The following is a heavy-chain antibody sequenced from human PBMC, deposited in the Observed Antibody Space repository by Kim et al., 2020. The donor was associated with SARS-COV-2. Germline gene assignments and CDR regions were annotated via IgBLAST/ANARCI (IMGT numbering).Heavy chain of an antibody. J-gene: IGHJ4*02. V-gene: IGHV3-33*08. CDR3: ARTDKEFCGGDCYSTALFDY. Sequence: GGSLRLSCAASGFTFSSYGMHWVRQAPGKGLEWVAVIWYDGSNKYYADSVKGRFTISRDNSKNTLYLQMNSLRAEDTAVYYCARTDKEFCGGDCYSTALFDYWGQGTLVTVSS. D-gene: IGHD2-21*02. CDR2: IWYDGSNK. CDR1: GFTFSSYG.